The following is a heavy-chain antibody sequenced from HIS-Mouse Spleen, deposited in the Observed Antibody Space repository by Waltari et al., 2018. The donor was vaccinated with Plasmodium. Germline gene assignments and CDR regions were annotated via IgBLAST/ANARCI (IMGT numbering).Heavy chain of an antibody. V-gene: IGHV1-2*02. Sequence: QVQLVQSGAEVKKPGASVKVSCKASGYTFTGYYMHWVRQAHGQGLEWMGWINPNSGGTNYAQKFQGRVTRTRDTSISTAYMELSRLRSDDTAVYYCARVLGYKAAAGTFVEYFQHWGQGTLVTVSS. CDR1: GYTFTGYY. CDR3: ARVLGYKAAAGTFVEYFQH. D-gene: IGHD6-13*01. CDR2: INPNSGGT. J-gene: IGHJ1*01.